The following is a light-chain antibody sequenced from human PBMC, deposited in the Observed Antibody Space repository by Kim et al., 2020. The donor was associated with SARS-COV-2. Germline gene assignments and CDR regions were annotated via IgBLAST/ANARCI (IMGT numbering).Light chain of an antibody. CDR1: TLGHKS. CDR3: QAWDSSVV. V-gene: IGLV3-1*01. CDR2: QGS. Sequence: SLFPSPTATIHGFGVTLGHKSGSRYQQKPGQSPLLFIYQGSPRPSGIPERFSGSNSGNTATLTISGTQAMDEDACYCQAWDSSVVFGGGTQLTVL. J-gene: IGLJ3*02.